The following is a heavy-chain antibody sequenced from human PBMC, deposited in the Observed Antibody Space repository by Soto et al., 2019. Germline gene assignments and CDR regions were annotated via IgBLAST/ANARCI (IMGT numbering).Heavy chain of an antibody. J-gene: IGHJ4*02. CDR3: ASDPYYYASGF. D-gene: IGHD3-10*01. CDR2: ISGDGTTI. CDR1: GFRVSDLY. V-gene: IGHV3-11*01. Sequence: QVQLVQSGGGLVEPGGSLRLSCAASGFRVSDLYMTWIRQAPGKGLEWVSKISGDGTTIYYADSVKGRFTVSRDNARNSVYLQMNSLRAEDTAVYYCASDPYYYASGFWGRGTLVTVSS.